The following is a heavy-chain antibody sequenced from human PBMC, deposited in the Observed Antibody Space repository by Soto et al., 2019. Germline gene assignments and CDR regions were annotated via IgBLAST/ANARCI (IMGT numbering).Heavy chain of an antibody. CDR2: IWYDGSNK. CDR1: GVTFSSYG. CDR3: VRDPRANYSSRNGLDL. V-gene: IGHV3-33*01. Sequence: PGGSLRLSCAASGVTFSSYGMHWVRQAPGKGLEWVAVIWYDGSNKYYADSVKGRFTISRDNSKNTLYLQMNSLRAEDTAVYYCVRDPRANYSSRNGLDLWGQGTSVTGSS. D-gene: IGHD6-13*01. J-gene: IGHJ5*02.